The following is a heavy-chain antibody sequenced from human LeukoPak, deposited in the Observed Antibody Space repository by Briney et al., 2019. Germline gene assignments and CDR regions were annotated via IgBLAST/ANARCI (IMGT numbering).Heavy chain of an antibody. Sequence: SETLSLTCTVSGGSISSYYWSWIRQPPGKGLEWIGYIYYSGSTNYNPSLKSRVTISVDTSKNQFSLKLSSVTAADTAVYYCAREYSSSSTFLEVGWFDPWGQGTLVTVSS. D-gene: IGHD6-6*01. J-gene: IGHJ5*02. CDR1: GGSISSYY. V-gene: IGHV4-59*12. CDR2: IYYSGST. CDR3: AREYSSSSTFLEVGWFDP.